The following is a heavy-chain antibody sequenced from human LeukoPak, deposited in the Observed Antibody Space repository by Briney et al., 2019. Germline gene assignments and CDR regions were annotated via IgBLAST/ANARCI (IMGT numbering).Heavy chain of an antibody. D-gene: IGHD3-10*01. CDR2: IYFTGNYI. CDR3: AREFNTVGNFDY. J-gene: IGHJ4*02. V-gene: IGHV3-21*01. CDR1: GFTFSRYS. Sequence: GGSLRLSCVTSGFTFSRYSMRWVRQAPGKGLEWVSSIYFTGNYISYADSVKGRFTISRDNAKNSLYLQMNSLRAEDTAVYYCAREFNTVGNFDYWGQGTLVTVSS.